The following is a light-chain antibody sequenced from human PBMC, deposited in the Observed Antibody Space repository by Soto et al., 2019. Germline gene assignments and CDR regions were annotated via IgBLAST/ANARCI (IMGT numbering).Light chain of an antibody. CDR2: EVS. V-gene: IGLV2-14*01. CDR1: TSNLADYNY. CDR3: TSNPSGSTRCL. J-gene: IGLJ1*01. Sequence: QSALTQPASVSGSPGQSITISCTGTTSNLADYNYVSWYQQHPGKAPKLMIYEVSHRPSGVSSRFSGSKSGNTASLTISGLQADDEADYYCTSNPSGSTRCLFGTGTKLTVL.